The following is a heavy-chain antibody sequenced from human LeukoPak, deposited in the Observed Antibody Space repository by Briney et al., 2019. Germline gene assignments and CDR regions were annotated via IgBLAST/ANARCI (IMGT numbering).Heavy chain of an antibody. D-gene: IGHD6-19*01. V-gene: IGHV3-7*03. CDR3: ARDRAVAGLLDY. Sequence: PGGSLRLSCAASGFTFSTYFLTWVRQAPGKGLEWVANINQDGTEKHYVDSVKGRFTISRDNAKSSLYLQKNSLRAEDTAVYYCARDRAVAGLLDYWGQGTLVTVSS. CDR1: GFTFSTYF. J-gene: IGHJ4*02. CDR2: INQDGTEK.